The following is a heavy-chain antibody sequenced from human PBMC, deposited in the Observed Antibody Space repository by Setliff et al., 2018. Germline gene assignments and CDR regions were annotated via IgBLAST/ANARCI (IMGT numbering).Heavy chain of an antibody. CDR3: SRRGWGSSSGDCYSPKGCYYYYMDV. Sequence: GESLKISCKAAGYSFTKYWIGWVRQMPGKGLEWMGIIDPADSDTTYSPSFQGQVTISADKSIGTAYLQWSSLKASDTAIYYCSRRGWGSSSGDCYSPKGCYYYYMDVWGKGTTVTVSS. CDR1: GYSFTKYW. CDR2: IDPADSDT. J-gene: IGHJ6*03. D-gene: IGHD2-21*02. V-gene: IGHV5-51*01.